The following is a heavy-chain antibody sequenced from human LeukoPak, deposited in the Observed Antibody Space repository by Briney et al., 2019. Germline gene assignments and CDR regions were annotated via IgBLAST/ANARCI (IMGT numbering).Heavy chain of an antibody. D-gene: IGHD3-10*01. CDR2: INQSGST. Sequence: PSETLSLTCAVYGGSFRGYYWSWIRQPPGKGLEWIGEINQSGSTNYNPSLKSRVTISVDTSKNQFSLKLSSVTAADTAVYYCARRPMVRGVMTKKGYYYYMDVWGKGTTVTIAS. CDR1: GGSFRGYY. V-gene: IGHV4-34*01. J-gene: IGHJ6*03. CDR3: ARRPMVRGVMTKKGYYYYMDV.